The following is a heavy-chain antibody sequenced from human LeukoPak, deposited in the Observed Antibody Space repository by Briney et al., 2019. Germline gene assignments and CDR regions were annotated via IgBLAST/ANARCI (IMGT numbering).Heavy chain of an antibody. D-gene: IGHD2-2*01. CDR1: GYTFTSYD. J-gene: IGHJ6*03. V-gene: IGHV1-8*01. CDR3: ARATKYQLLWGYYSYYMDV. Sequence: GASVKVSCKASGYTFTSYDINWVRQATGQGLEWMGWMNPNSGNTGYAQKFQGRVTMTRNTSISTAYMELSSLRSEDTAVYYCARATKYQLLWGYYSYYMDVWGKGTTVTVSS. CDR2: MNPNSGNT.